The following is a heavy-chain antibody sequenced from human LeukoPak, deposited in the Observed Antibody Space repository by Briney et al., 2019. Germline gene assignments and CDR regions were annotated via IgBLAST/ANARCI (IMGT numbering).Heavy chain of an antibody. CDR1: GFTFSNYA. CDR2: ISGSSGGT. J-gene: IGHJ4*02. CDR3: AKDGGPTVFYYFDY. Sequence: GGSLRLSCAASGFTFSNYAMSWVRQAPGKGLEWVSGISGSSGGTNCADPVKGRFTISRDNSRNTLYLQMNSLRAEDTAIYYCAKDGGPTVFYYFDYWGQGTLITVSS. V-gene: IGHV3-23*01. D-gene: IGHD1-1*01.